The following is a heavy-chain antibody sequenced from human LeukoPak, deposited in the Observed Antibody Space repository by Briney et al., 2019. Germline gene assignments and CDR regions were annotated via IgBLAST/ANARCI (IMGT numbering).Heavy chain of an antibody. D-gene: IGHD2-15*01. Sequence: GGSLRLSCAASGFTVSSNYMSWVRQAPGKGLEWVSAISGRCGSTYYADSVKGRFTISRDNSKNTLYLQMNSLRAEDTAVYYCAKDKCSGGSCPPSFDYWGQGTLVTVSS. J-gene: IGHJ4*02. V-gene: IGHV3-23*01. CDR1: GFTVSSNY. CDR2: ISGRCGST. CDR3: AKDKCSGGSCPPSFDY.